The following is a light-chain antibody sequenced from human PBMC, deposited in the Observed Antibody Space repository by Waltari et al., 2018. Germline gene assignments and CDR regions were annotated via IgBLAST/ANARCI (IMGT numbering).Light chain of an antibody. V-gene: IGKV3-20*01. CDR1: QNIGTY. J-gene: IGKJ1*01. Sequence: LTQSPGTLSVSPGERATLSCRASQNIGTYLVWYQQKPGQAPRLLMYAASRRATGSPDRFSGSGSGTDFSLTITRLEPEDFAVYYCQNHERLPATFGQGTKVEIK. CDR3: QNHERLPAT. CDR2: AAS.